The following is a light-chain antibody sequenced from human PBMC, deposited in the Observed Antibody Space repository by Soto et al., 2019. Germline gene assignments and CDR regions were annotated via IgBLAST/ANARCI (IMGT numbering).Light chain of an antibody. CDR2: QDS. Sequence: SYELTQPPSVSVSPGQTASITCSGNKLGNKNVCWYQQKAGQSPVLLIYQDSQRPSGIPERFSGSNSGNKATLTISGTQAMDDADYYCQVWDTSSVIFGGGTKLTVL. V-gene: IGLV3-1*01. CDR1: KLGNKN. CDR3: QVWDTSSVI. J-gene: IGLJ2*01.